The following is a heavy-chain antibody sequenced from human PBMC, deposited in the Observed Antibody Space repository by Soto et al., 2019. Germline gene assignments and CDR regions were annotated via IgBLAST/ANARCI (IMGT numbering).Heavy chain of an antibody. CDR1: GYTLTIYA. V-gene: IGHV1-3*01. J-gene: IGHJ4*02. CDR2: INAGNGNT. CDR3: ARGDSSSWYSLYY. Sequence: QVQLVQSGAELKKPGASVKVSWKASGYTLTIYAMHWVRQAPGQMLERMGWINAGNGNTKYSQKFQGRVTISRDTSASTAYMARSSLRSEDTAVYYCARGDSSSWYSLYYWCQGTMVTVSS. D-gene: IGHD6-13*01.